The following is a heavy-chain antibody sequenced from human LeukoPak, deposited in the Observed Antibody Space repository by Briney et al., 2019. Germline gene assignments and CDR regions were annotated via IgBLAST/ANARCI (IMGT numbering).Heavy chain of an antibody. Sequence: GGSLRLSCAASGFTFSDYYMSWIRQAPGKGLEWVSYISSGSTIYYADSVKGRFTISRDNAKNSLYLQMNSLRAEDTAVYYCASSNVLRFLEIWGQGTQVTVSS. CDR1: GFTFSDYY. CDR2: ISSGSTI. V-gene: IGHV3-11*01. CDR3: ASSNVLRFLEI. J-gene: IGHJ4*02. D-gene: IGHD3-3*01.